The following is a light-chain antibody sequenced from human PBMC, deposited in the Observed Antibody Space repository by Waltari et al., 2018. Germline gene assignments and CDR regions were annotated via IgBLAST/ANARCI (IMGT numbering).Light chain of an antibody. J-gene: IGLJ2*01. CDR2: GNT. CDR3: QSYDNSLTVL. CDR1: SSNIGAGYD. V-gene: IGLV1-40*01. Sequence: QSVLTQPPSVSGAPGQRVTISCTGSSSNIGAGYDGPWYQQLPGRAPKLLIYGNTNRPSGVPDRFSGSKSGTSASLAITGLQAEDEADYYCQSYDNSLTVLFGGGTKLTVL.